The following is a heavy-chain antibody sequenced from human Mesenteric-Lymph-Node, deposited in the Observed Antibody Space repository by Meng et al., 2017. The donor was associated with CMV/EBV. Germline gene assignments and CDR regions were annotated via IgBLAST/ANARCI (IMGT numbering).Heavy chain of an antibody. CDR1: LSLRITS. D-gene: IGHD5-18*01. Sequence: LSLRITSMNWIRQTPETGLEWVASISTTSTYMSSADSVKGRFTISRDNAKNSVYLQMNNLRSEDTAIYYCATDRMDTSARRGFFDYWGQGTLVTVSS. CDR2: ISTTSTYM. CDR3: ATDRMDTSARRGFFDY. J-gene: IGHJ4*02. V-gene: IGHV3-21*01.